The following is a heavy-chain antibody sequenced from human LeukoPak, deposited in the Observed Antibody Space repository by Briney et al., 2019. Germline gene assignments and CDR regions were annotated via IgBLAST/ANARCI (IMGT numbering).Heavy chain of an antibody. CDR1: GFTFSSYA. CDR2: ISYDGSNK. V-gene: IGHV3-30*04. Sequence: GGSLRLSCAASGFTFSSYAMHWVRQAPGKGLEWVAVISYDGSNKYYADSVKGRFTISRVNSKNTLYLQMNSLRAEDTAVYYCARAKAAAAGTAFDYWGQGTLVTVSS. CDR3: ARAKAAAAGTAFDY. D-gene: IGHD6-13*01. J-gene: IGHJ4*02.